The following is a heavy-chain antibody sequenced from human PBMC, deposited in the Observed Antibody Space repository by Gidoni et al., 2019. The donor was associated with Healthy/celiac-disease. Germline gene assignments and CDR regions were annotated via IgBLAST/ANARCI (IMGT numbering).Heavy chain of an antibody. CDR1: GGSFSGSY. J-gene: IGHJ4*02. CDR3: ARGPGGLFDY. V-gene: IGHV4-34*01. D-gene: IGHD3-10*01. Sequence: QVQLQQWGAALLKPSETLSLTCAVYGGSFSGSYWSWIRQPPGKGLEWIWEINPNGSTNYHPSLKSRVTISVDTSKNQFSLKLSAVTAADTAVYYGARGPGGLFDYWGQGTLVTVSS. CDR2: INPNGST.